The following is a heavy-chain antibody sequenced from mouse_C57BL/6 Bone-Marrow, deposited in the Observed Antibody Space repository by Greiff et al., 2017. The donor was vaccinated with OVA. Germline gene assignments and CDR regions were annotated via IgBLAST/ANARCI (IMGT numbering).Heavy chain of an antibody. V-gene: IGHV5-4*01. CDR3: ARGGTVVARYYAMDY. D-gene: IGHD1-1*01. CDR1: GFTFSSYA. J-gene: IGHJ4*01. Sequence: EVHLVESGGGLVKPGGSLKLSCAASGFTFSSYAMSWVRQTPEKRLEWVATISDGGSYTYYPDNVKGRFTISRDNAKNNLYLQMSHLKSEDTAMYYCARGGTVVARYYAMDYWGQGTSVTVSS. CDR2: ISDGGSYT.